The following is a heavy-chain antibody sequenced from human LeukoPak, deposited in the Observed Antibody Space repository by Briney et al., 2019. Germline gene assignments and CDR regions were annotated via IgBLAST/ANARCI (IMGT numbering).Heavy chain of an antibody. CDR1: GGSLSGYY. CDR2: MSRKGST. CDR3: ARFKRIRITMIVVAGETNAFDI. D-gene: IGHD3-22*01. J-gene: IGHJ3*02. V-gene: IGHV4-34*01. Sequence: SETLSLSCAVYGGSLSGYYWGWGRQPPGKGEGRNGEMSRKGSTNYNPSLKSRVTISVDTSKNQFSLKLSSVTAADTAVYYCARFKRIRITMIVVAGETNAFDIWGQGTMVTVSS.